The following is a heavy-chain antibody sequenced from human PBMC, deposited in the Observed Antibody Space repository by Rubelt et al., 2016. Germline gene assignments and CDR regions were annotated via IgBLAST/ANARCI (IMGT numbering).Heavy chain of an antibody. CDR1: GFTFSNAW. V-gene: IGHV3-15*01. CDR2: IRSKSDGGTT. Sequence: EVQLVESGGGLVKPGGSLRLSCAASGFTFSNAWMSWVRQAPGKGLEWVGHIRSKSDGGTTDYAAPVKGRFTISRDDSKNTLYLQVNSLKTEDTAVYFCTTALSYYDSSGPIDYWGQGTLVTVSS. J-gene: IGHJ4*02. D-gene: IGHD3-22*01. CDR3: TTALSYYDSSGPIDY.